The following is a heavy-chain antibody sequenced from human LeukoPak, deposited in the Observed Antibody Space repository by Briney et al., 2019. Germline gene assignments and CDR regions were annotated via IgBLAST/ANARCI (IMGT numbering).Heavy chain of an antibody. Sequence: GASVKVSCKASGYTFTGYYMHWVRQAPGQGLEWMGWINPNSGGTNYAQKFQGRVTMTRDTSISTAYMELSRLRSDDTAVYYCARSAGDTAMGYFDYWGQGTLVTVSS. D-gene: IGHD5-18*01. V-gene: IGHV1-2*02. CDR3: ARSAGDTAMGYFDY. CDR2: INPNSGGT. J-gene: IGHJ4*02. CDR1: GYTFTGYY.